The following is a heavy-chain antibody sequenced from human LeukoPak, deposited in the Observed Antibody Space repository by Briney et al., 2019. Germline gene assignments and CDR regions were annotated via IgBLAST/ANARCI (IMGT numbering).Heavy chain of an antibody. CDR1: GYTFTSYD. J-gene: IGHJ6*02. Sequence: GASVKVSCKASGYTFTSYDISWVRQAAGQGLEWMGWMNPNSGNTGYAQKFKGRVTMTGNTSINTAYMELRSLRSDDTAVYYCARDLSGWVQWHGMGVWGQGTTVTVSS. CDR3: ARDLSGWVQWHGMGV. V-gene: IGHV1-8*01. D-gene: IGHD6-19*01. CDR2: MNPNSGNT.